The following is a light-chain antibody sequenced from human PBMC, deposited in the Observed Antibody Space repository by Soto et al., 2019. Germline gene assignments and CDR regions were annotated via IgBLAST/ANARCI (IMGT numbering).Light chain of an antibody. CDR3: QQSNSTPRT. Sequence: DIQMTQPPSFMSASVGDRVTMTCRASQSVSSYLDWYQQKPGQAPKLLIYGATSWQSGIPARFSGCGSGTDFTLTISSLQSEDFGTYYCQQSNSTPRTFGQGTKVDI. CDR1: QSVSSY. J-gene: IGKJ1*01. CDR2: GAT. V-gene: IGKV1-39*01.